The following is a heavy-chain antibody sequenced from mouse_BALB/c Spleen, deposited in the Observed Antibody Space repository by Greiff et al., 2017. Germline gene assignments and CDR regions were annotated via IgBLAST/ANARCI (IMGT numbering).Heavy chain of an antibody. D-gene: IGHD1-1*01. CDR1: GYTFTDYW. Sequence: GQLQQPGAELVMPGASVKMSCKASGYTFTDYWMHWVKQRPGQGLEWIGAIDTSDSYTSYNQKFKGKATLTVDESSSTAYMQLSSLTSEDSAVYYCASSYGSLYYFDYWGQGTTLTVSS. CDR3: ASSYGSLYYFDY. V-gene: IGHV1-69*01. J-gene: IGHJ2*01. CDR2: IDTSDSYT.